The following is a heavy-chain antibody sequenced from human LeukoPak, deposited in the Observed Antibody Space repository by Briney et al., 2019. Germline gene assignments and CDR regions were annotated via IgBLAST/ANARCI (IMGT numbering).Heavy chain of an antibody. CDR2: MNPNSGNT. Sequence: ASVKVSCKDSGYTFTSYDINWVRQATGQGLEWMGWMNPNSGNTGYAQKFQGRVTMTRNTSISTAYMELSSLRSEDTVVYYCARLEYSSSSMSWYYYYMDVWGKGTTVTVSS. V-gene: IGHV1-8*01. CDR3: ARLEYSSSSMSWYYYYMDV. CDR1: GYTFTSYD. D-gene: IGHD6-6*01. J-gene: IGHJ6*03.